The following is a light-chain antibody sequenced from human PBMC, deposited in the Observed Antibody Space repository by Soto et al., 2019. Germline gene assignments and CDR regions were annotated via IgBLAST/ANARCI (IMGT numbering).Light chain of an antibody. Sequence: DIQMTQSPSSVSASVGDRVTLTCRASQNINSWLAWYQQKPGKAPKLLIYAASSLQSGVPSRFSGSGSGTDFTLTITSLQHEDVATYYCQQANTFPFAFGPGTKVDIK. CDR3: QQANTFPFA. CDR1: QNINSW. J-gene: IGKJ3*01. V-gene: IGKV1D-12*01. CDR2: AAS.